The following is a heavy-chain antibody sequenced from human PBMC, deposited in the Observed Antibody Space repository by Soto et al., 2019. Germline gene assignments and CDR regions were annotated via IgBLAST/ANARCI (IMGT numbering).Heavy chain of an antibody. V-gene: IGHV4-31*03. D-gene: IGHD2-21*01. J-gene: IGHJ5*02. CDR1: GGSIRSGGNY. CDR2: IYYSGST. Sequence: SETLSLTCTVSGGSIRSGGNYWSWIRQHPGKGLEWIGYIYYSGSTYYNPSLKSRVTISVDTSKNQFSLKLSSVTAADTAVYYCARGLSDYSSPTEFDPWGQGTLVTVSS. CDR3: ARGLSDYSSPTEFDP.